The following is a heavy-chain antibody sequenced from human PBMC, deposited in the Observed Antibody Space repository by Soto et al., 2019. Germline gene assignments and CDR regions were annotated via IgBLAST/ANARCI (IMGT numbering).Heavy chain of an antibody. CDR3: AKTLLVVTWFPPPHYYYYRMDV. J-gene: IGHJ6*01. V-gene: IGHV1-69*13. CDR2: IIPIFGTA. Sequence: SVKVSCKASGGTFSSYAISWVRQAPGQGLKWMGGIIPIFGTANYAQKFQGRVTITADESTSTAYMELSSLRSEDTAVYYCAKTLLVVTWFPPPHYYYYRMDVRGQATTVTVSS. CDR1: GGTFSSYA. D-gene: IGHD2-21*02.